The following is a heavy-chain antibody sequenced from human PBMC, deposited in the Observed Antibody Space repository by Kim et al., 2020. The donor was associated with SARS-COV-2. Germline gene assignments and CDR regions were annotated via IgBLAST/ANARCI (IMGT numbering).Heavy chain of an antibody. D-gene: IGHD3-10*01. V-gene: IGHV4-34*01. Sequence: SRVTISVDTSKNQFSLKLSSVTAADTAVYYCARGGYYGSGSYYNHHYFDYWGQGTLVTVSS. CDR3: ARGGYYGSGSYYNHHYFDY. J-gene: IGHJ4*02.